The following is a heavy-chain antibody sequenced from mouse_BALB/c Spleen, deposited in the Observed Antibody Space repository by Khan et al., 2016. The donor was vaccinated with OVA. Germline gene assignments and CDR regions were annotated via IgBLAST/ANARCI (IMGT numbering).Heavy chain of an antibody. CDR1: GNSITTGIYR. CDR2: IYYSGTI. J-gene: IGHJ1*01. V-gene: IGHV3-5*02. CDR3: ARDYSSYYWYFDD. D-gene: IGHD1-1*01. Sequence: EVQLQESGPGLVKPSQTVSLTCTVTGNSITTGIYRWSWIRQFQGNKLEWIGNIYYSGTITYNPSLTSRTTTTRDTSKSHFFLQMNSLTADDTAAYVCARDYSSYYWYFDDWGAGTTVTVSS.